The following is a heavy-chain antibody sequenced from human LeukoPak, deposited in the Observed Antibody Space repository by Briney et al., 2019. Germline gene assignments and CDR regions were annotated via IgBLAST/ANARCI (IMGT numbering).Heavy chain of an antibody. J-gene: IGHJ4*02. CDR1: GYTFTNYG. CDR2: ISGYNGNT. D-gene: IGHD5-12*01. V-gene: IGHV1-18*01. Sequence: ASVKVSCKASGYTFTNYGVSWVRQAPGQGLEWMGWISGYNGNTNYAQKLQGRVTMTTDTSTSTAYMELRSLGSDDTAVYYCARDPGGYGYFDYWGQGTLVTVSS. CDR3: ARDPGGYGYFDY.